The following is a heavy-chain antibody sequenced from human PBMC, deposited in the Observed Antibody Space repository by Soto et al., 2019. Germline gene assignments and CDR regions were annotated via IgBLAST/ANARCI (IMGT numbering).Heavy chain of an antibody. CDR2: ISYDGSNK. D-gene: IGHD3-3*01. V-gene: IGHV3-30*18. J-gene: IGHJ4*02. Sequence: QVQLVESGGGVVQPGRSLRLSRAASGFTFSIYGMRWVRQAPGKGLEWVAVISYDGSNKYYADSVKGRFTISRDNSKNTLYLQMNSLRGEDTAVYYCAKETVEYYFDYWGQGTLVTVSS. CDR3: AKETVEYYFDY. CDR1: GFTFSIYG.